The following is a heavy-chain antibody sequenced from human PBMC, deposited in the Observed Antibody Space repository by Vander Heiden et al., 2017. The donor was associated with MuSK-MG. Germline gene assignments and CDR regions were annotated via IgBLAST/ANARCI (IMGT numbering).Heavy chain of an antibody. D-gene: IGHD2-21*01. Sequence: QVQLVESGGGVVQPGRSLRLSCAASGFTFSSYGMHWVRQAPGKGLEWVAVISYDGSNKYYADSVKGRFTISRDNSKNTLYLQMNSLRAEETAVYYCAKTFCGGDGYSGARDAFDIWGQGTMVTVSS. CDR2: ISYDGSNK. J-gene: IGHJ3*02. V-gene: IGHV3-30*18. CDR1: GFTFSSYG. CDR3: AKTFCGGDGYSGARDAFDI.